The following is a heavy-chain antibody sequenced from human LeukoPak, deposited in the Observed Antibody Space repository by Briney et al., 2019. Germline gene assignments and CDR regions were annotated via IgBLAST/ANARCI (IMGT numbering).Heavy chain of an antibody. Sequence: GGSLRLSCAASGFAFRSYNMNWVRQAPGKGLDWVSSISTSGTYIYYVDSVKGGFTISRDNPKSPLYLQMDSPRAEDMALYYCAKDRVQTRYGSPFDLWGRGTLVTVSP. CDR2: ISTSGTYI. CDR3: AKDRVQTRYGSPFDL. CDR1: GFAFRSYN. D-gene: IGHD3-10*01. V-gene: IGHV3-21*04. J-gene: IGHJ2*01.